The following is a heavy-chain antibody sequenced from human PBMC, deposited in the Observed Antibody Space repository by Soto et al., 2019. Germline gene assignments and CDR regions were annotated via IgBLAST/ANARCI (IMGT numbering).Heavy chain of an antibody. J-gene: IGHJ6*02. V-gene: IGHV1-69*12. CDR3: ARRAYYDSSGYYPPYYYYGMDV. Sequence: QVQLVQSGAEVKKPGSSVKVSCKASGGTFSSYAISWVRQAPGQGLEWMGGIIPIFGTANYAQKFQGRVTITADESTRTAYMELSSLRSEDTAVYYCARRAYYDSSGYYPPYYYYGMDVWGQGTTVTVSS. CDR1: GGTFSSYA. D-gene: IGHD3-22*01. CDR2: IIPIFGTA.